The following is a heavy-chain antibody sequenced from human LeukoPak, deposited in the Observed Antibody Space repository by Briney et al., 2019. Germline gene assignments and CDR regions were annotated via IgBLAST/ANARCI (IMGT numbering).Heavy chain of an antibody. CDR2: IKSKTDGGTT. V-gene: IGHV3-15*07. CDR1: GFTFSNVW. Sequence: WGSLSLSCAGSGFTFSNVWMKRDRPAPGNGLEGVGRIKSKTDGGTTDYAAPVKGRFTISRDDSKNTLCLQMNSLRAEDTAVYYCAKQLGYCSDGSCYFPYWGQGTLVTVSS. J-gene: IGHJ4*02. CDR3: AKQLGYCSDGSCYFPY. D-gene: IGHD2-15*01.